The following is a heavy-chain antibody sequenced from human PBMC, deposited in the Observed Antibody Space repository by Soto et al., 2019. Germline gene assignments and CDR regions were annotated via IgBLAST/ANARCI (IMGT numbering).Heavy chain of an antibody. J-gene: IGHJ3*02. D-gene: IGHD5-18*01. CDR1: GGSISSGDCY. CDR2: IYYSGST. CDR3: VSRGDTAYAFDI. V-gene: IGHV4-30-4*01. Sequence: PSLTCTVSGGSISSGDCYWSWVRQPPGKGLEWIGYIYYSGSTYYNPSLKSRVTISVDTSKNQFSLKLSSVTAADTAVYYCVSRGDTAYAFDIWGQGTMVTVSS.